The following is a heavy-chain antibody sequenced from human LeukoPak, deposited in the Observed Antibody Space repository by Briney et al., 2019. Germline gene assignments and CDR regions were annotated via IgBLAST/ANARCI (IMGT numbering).Heavy chain of an antibody. J-gene: IGHJ3*02. CDR2: IYHGGST. CDR1: GGSISSSNW. D-gene: IGHD3-10*01. CDR3: ARKPLYYYGSGNYNAFDI. Sequence: SETLSLTCAVSGGSISSSNWWSWVRPPPGKGLEWIGEIYHGGSTNYNPSLKSRVTISVDKSKNQFSLKLSSVTAADTAVYYCARKPLYYYGSGNYNAFDIWGQGTMVTVSS. V-gene: IGHV4-4*02.